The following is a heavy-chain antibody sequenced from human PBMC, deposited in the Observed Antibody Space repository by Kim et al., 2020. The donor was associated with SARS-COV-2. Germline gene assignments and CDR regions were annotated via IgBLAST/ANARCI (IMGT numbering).Heavy chain of an antibody. V-gene: IGHV3-30*04. CDR2: VSYDGGTK. D-gene: IGHD6-13*01. Sequence: GGSLRLSCAASGFTFSNYAFHWVRQAPGKGPEWVAVVSYDGGTKYYADSVKGRFTISRDNSKNTLYLQMNTLRPEDTAFYYCAREGGIAAALINRQYFDYWGQGALVTVSS. J-gene: IGHJ4*02. CDR1: GFTFSNYA. CDR3: AREGGIAAALINRQYFDY.